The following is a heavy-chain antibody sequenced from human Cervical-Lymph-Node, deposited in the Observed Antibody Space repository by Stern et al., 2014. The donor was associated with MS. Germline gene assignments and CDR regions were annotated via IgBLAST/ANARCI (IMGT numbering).Heavy chain of an antibody. J-gene: IGHJ4*02. CDR3: ARDRDSSSWYY. CDR2: ISSSSSNI. Sequence: EVQLVESGGGLVKPGGSLRLSCAASGFTFSSYSMNWVRQAPGKGLEWVSSISSSSSNIYYADSVKGRFTISRDNSKNSLYMQMNRLRAEDTAVYCCARDRDSSSWYYWGQGTLVTVSS. V-gene: IGHV3-21*01. D-gene: IGHD6-13*01. CDR1: GFTFSSYS.